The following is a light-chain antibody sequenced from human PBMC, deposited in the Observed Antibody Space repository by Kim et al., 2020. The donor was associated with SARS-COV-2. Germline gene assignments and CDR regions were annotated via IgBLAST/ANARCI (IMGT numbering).Light chain of an antibody. CDR2: GAS. V-gene: IGKV3-20*01. Sequence: LSPCERASLSCRASQSVSSSYLAWYQLKPVQAPRLLIYGASSRATGIPDRFSGSGSGTDFTLTISRLEPEDFAVYYCQQYGYSLSFGGGTKVDIK. CDR1: QSVSSSY. J-gene: IGKJ4*01. CDR3: QQYGYSLS.